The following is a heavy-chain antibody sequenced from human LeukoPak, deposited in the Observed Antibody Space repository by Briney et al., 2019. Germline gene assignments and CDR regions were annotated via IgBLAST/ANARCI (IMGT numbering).Heavy chain of an antibody. CDR3: AGVSGSYYDY. Sequence: ASVKVSCKASGYTFTSYAMNWVRQAPGQGLEWMGWINTNTGNPTYTQGFTGRFVFSLDTSVSTAYLQISSLKAEDTPVYYLAGVSGSYYDYWGQGTLVTVSS. J-gene: IGHJ4*02. V-gene: IGHV7-4-1*02. D-gene: IGHD3-22*01. CDR2: INTNTGNP. CDR1: GYTFTSYA.